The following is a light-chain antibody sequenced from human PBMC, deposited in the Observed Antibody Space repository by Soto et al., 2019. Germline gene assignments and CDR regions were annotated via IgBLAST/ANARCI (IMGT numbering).Light chain of an antibody. V-gene: IGKV1-5*01. CDR2: DAS. Sequence: IQMTQSPSTLSASVGDRVTVTCRASQSITDWLAWYQQKPGKAPQLLIYDASSLETGVPSRFSGRGSGTGFTLTISSLQPEDLATYYCQQYNAYPFTVGPGTKVDSK. J-gene: IGKJ3*01. CDR3: QQYNAYPFT. CDR1: QSITDW.